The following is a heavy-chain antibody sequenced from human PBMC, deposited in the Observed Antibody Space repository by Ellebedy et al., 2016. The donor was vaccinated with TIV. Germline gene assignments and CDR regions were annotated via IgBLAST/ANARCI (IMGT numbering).Heavy chain of an antibody. D-gene: IGHD3-22*01. Sequence: GGSLRLXCAASGFTFSSYAMSWVRQAPGKGLEWVSAISGSGGSTYYADSVKGRFTISRDNSKNTLYLQMNSLRAEDTAVYYCAKVVPMIVVATTFDYWGQGTLVTVSS. V-gene: IGHV3-23*01. CDR1: GFTFSSYA. CDR3: AKVVPMIVVATTFDY. J-gene: IGHJ4*02. CDR2: ISGSGGST.